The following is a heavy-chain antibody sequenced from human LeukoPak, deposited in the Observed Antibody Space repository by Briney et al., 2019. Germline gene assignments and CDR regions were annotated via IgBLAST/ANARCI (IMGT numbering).Heavy chain of an antibody. CDR3: ARHAVAGTIGY. V-gene: IGHV4-59*08. CDR2: IYYSGST. Sequence: PSETLSLTCTVSGGSISSYYGSWIRQPPGKGLEWIGYIYYSGSTNYNPSLKSRVTISVDTSKNQFSLKLSSVTAADTAVYYCARHAVAGTIGYWGQGTLVTVSS. CDR1: GGSISSYY. J-gene: IGHJ4*02. D-gene: IGHD6-19*01.